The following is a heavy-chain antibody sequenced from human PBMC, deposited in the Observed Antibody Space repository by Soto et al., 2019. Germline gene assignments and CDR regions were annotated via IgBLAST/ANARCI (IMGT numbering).Heavy chain of an antibody. Sequence: QVQLVQSGAEMKKPGSSVKVSCKASGGNFTTFGISWVRQAPGQGLEWRGGIIPLFGTTNYAQTFRGRVTATADETTSTTNMERNSMISEDTAIYFCARARGTSWDNWFAPWGQGTLFTVSS. CDR1: GGNFTTFG. V-gene: IGHV1-69*01. CDR3: ARARGTSWDNWFAP. D-gene: IGHD7-27*01. CDR2: IIPLFGTT. J-gene: IGHJ5*02.